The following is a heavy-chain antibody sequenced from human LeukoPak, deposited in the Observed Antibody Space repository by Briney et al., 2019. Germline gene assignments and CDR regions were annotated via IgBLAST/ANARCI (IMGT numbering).Heavy chain of an antibody. CDR1: GGSISSSSYY. CDR2: ISSSGSTI. D-gene: IGHD3-10*01. CDR3: ARALPGDV. Sequence: LSLTCTVSGGSISSSSYYWGWIRQAPGKGLEWVSYISSSGSTIYYADSVKGRFTISRDNAKNSLYLQMNSLRAEDTAVYYCARALPGDVWGQGTTVTVSS. V-gene: IGHV3-11*01. J-gene: IGHJ6*02.